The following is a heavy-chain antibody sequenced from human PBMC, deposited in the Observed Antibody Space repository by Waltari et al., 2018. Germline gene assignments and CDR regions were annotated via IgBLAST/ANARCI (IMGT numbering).Heavy chain of an antibody. V-gene: IGHV4-38-2*01. CDR1: GYSISSGYY. CDR2: IYHSGST. CDR3: ARRAAIAATGPTYYMDV. Sequence: QVQLQESGPGLVKPSATLSLTCAVSGYSISSGYYWGWHRQPPGKGLEWIGSIYHSGSTYYNPSLKSRVTISVDTSKNQFSLKLSSVTAADTAVYYCARRAAIAATGPTYYMDVWGKGTTVTVSS. J-gene: IGHJ6*03. D-gene: IGHD6-13*01.